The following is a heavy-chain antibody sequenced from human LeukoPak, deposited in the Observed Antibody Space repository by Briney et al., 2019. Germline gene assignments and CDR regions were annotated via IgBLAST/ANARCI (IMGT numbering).Heavy chain of an antibody. CDR2: INPSGGST. J-gene: IGHJ4*02. D-gene: IGHD2-15*01. CDR1: GYTFTSYY. Sequence: ASVKVSCKASGYTFTSYYMHWVRQAPGQGLERMGIINPSGGSTSYAQKFQGRVTMTRDTSTSTVYMELSSLRSEDTAVYYCARDQCSGGSCYSTDYWGQGTLSPSPQ. CDR3: ARDQCSGGSCYSTDY. V-gene: IGHV1-46*03.